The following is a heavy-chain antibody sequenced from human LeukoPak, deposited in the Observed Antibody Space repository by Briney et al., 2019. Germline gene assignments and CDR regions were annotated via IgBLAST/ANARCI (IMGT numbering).Heavy chain of an antibody. D-gene: IGHD3-10*01. CDR3: SRGRFGRDY. CDR2: IKPDGSAT. J-gene: IGHJ4*02. V-gene: IGHV3-7*04. Sequence: PGGSLRLSCAVSGFTISQRWMTWVRQAPGQGLQRVAIIKPDGSATYYVDSVKGRFTISTDNATNTLFLQMNSLRTAATAVSYCSRGRFGRDYWGQGTLVAVSS. CDR1: GFTISQRW.